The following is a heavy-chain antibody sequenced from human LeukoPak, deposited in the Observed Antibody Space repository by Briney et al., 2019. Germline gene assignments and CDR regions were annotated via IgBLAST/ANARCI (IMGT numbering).Heavy chain of an antibody. D-gene: IGHD2-21*02. CDR2: INSDGSST. CDR1: GFTFCSYW. CDR3: ARSYCGGDCYAIDY. J-gene: IGHJ4*02. Sequence: GGSLRLSCAASGFTFCSYWMHWVRQAPAKGLVWVSRINSDGSSTSYAVSVKGRFTISRDNAKNTLYLQMNSLRAEDTAVYYCARSYCGGDCYAIDYWGQGTLVTVSS. V-gene: IGHV3-74*01.